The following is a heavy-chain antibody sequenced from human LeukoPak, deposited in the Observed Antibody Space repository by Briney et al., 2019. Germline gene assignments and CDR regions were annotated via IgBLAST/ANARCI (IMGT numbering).Heavy chain of an antibody. Sequence: SETLSLTCTVSGVSISSHYWSWIRQPPGKGLEWIGYMFDNENTKDNPSLKSRITLSADTSKNQFSLRLNSVTAADTAVYYCATIKRGSIFGYFDFWGQGILVTVSS. CDR2: MFDNENT. CDR1: GVSISSHY. V-gene: IGHV4-59*11. J-gene: IGHJ4*02. CDR3: ATIKRGSIFGYFDF. D-gene: IGHD5-18*01.